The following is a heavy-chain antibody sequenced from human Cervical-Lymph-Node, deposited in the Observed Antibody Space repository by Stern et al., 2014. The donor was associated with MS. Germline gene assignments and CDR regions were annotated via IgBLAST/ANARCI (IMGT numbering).Heavy chain of an antibody. CDR2: ISSTRSSTI. CDR1: GFTFSSYT. D-gene: IGHD1-14*01. J-gene: IGHJ4*02. V-gene: IGHV3-48*02. Sequence: EVQLVESGGGLVQPGGSLRLSCAASGFTFSSYTMNWVRQAPGKGLEWVSYISSTRSSTIYYADSVKGRFTISRDNAKNSLYLQMNSLRDEDTAVYYCARGRNPLFDYWGQGTLVTVSS. CDR3: ARGRNPLFDY.